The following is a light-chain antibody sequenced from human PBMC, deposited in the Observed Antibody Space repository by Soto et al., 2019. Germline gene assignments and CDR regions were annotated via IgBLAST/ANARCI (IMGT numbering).Light chain of an antibody. CDR3: ETWDSNTRV. CDR2: LEGSGSY. J-gene: IGLJ1*01. Sequence: QSVLTQSSSASASLGSSVKLTCTLSSGHSSYIIAWHQQQPGKAPRYLMKLEGSGSYNKGSGVPDRFSGSSSGADHYLTISILQFEDEADYYCETWDSNTRVFGTGTKLTVL. V-gene: IGLV4-60*02. CDR1: SGHSSYI.